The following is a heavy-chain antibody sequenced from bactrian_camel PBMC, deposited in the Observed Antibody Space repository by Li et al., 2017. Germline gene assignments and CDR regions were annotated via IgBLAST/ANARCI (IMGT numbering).Heavy chain of an antibody. V-gene: IGHV3S40*01. D-gene: IGHD7*01. Sequence: DVQLVESGGGLVQPGGSLRHSCAASGYPGSSKCMAWFRQAPGTEREGVAAIYTNGGNTHYVDSVKGRFTISQDNVKKTTFLQMNDLKPEDTAMYYCAAAQFTCAPNGGKIVGDFDLWGQGTQVTVS. CDR3: AAAQFTCAPNGGKIVGDFDL. CDR2: IYTNGGNT. J-gene: IGHJ4*01. CDR1: GYPGSSKC.